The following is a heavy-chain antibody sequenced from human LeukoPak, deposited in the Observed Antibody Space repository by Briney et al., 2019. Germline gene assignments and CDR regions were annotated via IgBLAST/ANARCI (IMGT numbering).Heavy chain of an antibody. V-gene: IGHV4-4*07. CDR2: IYSSGSS. D-gene: IGHD4-23*01. J-gene: IGHJ3*01. Sequence: SETLSLTCTVSGGSIENYYWNWVRQPAGRGLEWIGRIYSSGSSNDNPSLKSRVTMSVDTSKNQFSLKLMSVTAADTAVYYCARTYGGTGAFDLWGQGTMVTVSS. CDR3: ARTYGGTGAFDL. CDR1: GGSIENYY.